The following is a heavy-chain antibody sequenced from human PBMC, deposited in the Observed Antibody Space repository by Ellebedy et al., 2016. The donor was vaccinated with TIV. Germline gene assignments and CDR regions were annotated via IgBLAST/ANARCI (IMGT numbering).Heavy chain of an antibody. D-gene: IGHD3-10*02. V-gene: IGHV3-13*01. Sequence: GGSLRLSCAASGFTFSSYAMHWVRQATGKGLEWVSAIGTAGDTYYPGSVKGRFTISRENAKNSLYLQMNSLRAGDTAVYYCARGARITMFEGSAFDIWGQGTMVTVSS. CDR2: IGTAGDT. CDR1: GFTFSSYA. CDR3: ARGARITMFEGSAFDI. J-gene: IGHJ3*02.